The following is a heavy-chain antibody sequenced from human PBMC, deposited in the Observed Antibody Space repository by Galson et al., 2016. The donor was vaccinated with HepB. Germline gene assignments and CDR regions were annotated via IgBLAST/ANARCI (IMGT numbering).Heavy chain of an antibody. V-gene: IGHV4-61*01. CDR3: ARDWGYCSRTSCYAFDN. CDR1: GGSVISDSDY. Sequence: SETLSLTCTVSGGSVISDSDYWTWIRQPPGKGLEWIGYIYYSGSANYNPSLKSRLTISVDTSKNQFSLKLGSVTAADTAVYYCARDWGYCSRTSCYAFDNWGQGTLVIVSS. J-gene: IGHJ4*02. D-gene: IGHD2-2*01. CDR2: IYYSGSA.